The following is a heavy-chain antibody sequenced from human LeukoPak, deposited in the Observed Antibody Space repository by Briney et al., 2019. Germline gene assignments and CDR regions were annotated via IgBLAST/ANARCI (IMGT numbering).Heavy chain of an antibody. CDR2: TYYRSKWYN. CDR3: ARDRSGSYSSGFDY. D-gene: IGHD1-26*01. Sequence: PSQTLSLTCAISGDSVSSNSAAWNWIRQSPSRGLEWLGGTYYRSKWYNDYAVSVKSRIAINPDTSKNQFSLQLSSVTPEDTAVYYCARDRSGSYSSGFDYWGQGTLVTVSS. CDR1: GDSVSSNSAA. V-gene: IGHV6-1*01. J-gene: IGHJ4*02.